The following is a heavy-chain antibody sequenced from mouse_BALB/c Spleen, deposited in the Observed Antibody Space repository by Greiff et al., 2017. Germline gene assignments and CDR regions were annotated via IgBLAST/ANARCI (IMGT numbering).Heavy chain of an antibody. CDR3: TRWGYGSSPWFAY. D-gene: IGHD1-1*01. V-gene: IGHV1-55*01. CDR1: GYTFTSYW. Sequence: VQLQQSGAELAKPGASVKMSCKASGYTFTSYWMHWVKQRPGQGLEWIGNIYPGSGSTNYDEKFKSKATLTVDTSSSTAYMQLSSLTSEDSAVYYCTRWGYGSSPWFAYWGQGTLVTVSA. J-gene: IGHJ3*01. CDR2: IYPGSGST.